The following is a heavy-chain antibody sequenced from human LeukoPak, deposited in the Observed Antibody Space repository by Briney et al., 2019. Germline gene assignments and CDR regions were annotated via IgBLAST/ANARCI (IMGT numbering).Heavy chain of an antibody. CDR1: GFTFSDFW. Sequence: GGSLRLSCAASGFTFSDFWMSWVHQAPGKGLEWVANIKPDGSEKSYLDSVKGGFTISRDNAESTVYLQMNSLTAEDTAVYYCARDGGFSTPFDYWGQGTLVTVSS. V-gene: IGHV3-7*01. J-gene: IGHJ4*02. CDR3: ARDGGFSTPFDY. CDR2: IKPDGSEK. D-gene: IGHD2-15*01.